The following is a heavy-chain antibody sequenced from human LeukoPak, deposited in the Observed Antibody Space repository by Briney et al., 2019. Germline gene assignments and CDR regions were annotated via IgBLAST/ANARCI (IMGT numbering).Heavy chain of an antibody. D-gene: IGHD4-17*01. J-gene: IGHJ4*02. Sequence: SETLSLTCTVSGDSISSSSYYWGWIRQPPGKGLEWIGSIYYSGSTYYNPSLKSRVTISVDTSKNQFSLKLSSVTAADTAVYYCARGRRTTVTTDNPFDYWGQGTLVTVSS. CDR2: IYYSGST. V-gene: IGHV4-39*07. CDR3: ARGRRTTVTTDNPFDY. CDR1: GDSISSSSYY.